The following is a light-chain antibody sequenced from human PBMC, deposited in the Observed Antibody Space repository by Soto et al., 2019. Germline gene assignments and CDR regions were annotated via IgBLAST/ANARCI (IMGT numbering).Light chain of an antibody. Sequence: EIVLTYSPGRMSLSLVGRCTLRCRASQIVSDNYLAWYQQKPGQAPRLVVYGASSRATGVPDRFSASGAGTDFTLTSSRLEPEDFAVYYCQQYAKAPLTFGQGTKVDIK. V-gene: IGKV3-20*01. CDR1: QIVSDNY. CDR2: GAS. CDR3: QQYAKAPLT. J-gene: IGKJ1*01.